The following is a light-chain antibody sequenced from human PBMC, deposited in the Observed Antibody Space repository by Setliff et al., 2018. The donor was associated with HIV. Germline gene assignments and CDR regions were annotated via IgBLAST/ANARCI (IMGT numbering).Light chain of an antibody. Sequence: QSALAQRPSVSGSPGQSVTISCTGTSGDVGGYNCVSWYQQPPGTTPKLMIYEVNNRPSGVPDRFSGSKSGNTASLTISGLQAEDEADYYCSSCSSSSTLVFGGGTKVTVL. CDR2: EVN. V-gene: IGLV2-18*02. J-gene: IGLJ2*01. CDR1: SGDVGGYNC. CDR3: SSCSSSSTLV.